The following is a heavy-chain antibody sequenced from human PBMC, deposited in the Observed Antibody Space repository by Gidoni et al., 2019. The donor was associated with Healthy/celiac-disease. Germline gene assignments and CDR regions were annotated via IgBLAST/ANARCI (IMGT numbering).Heavy chain of an antibody. J-gene: IGHJ6*02. CDR3: ARDLSGGIAVAGTFYYYGMDV. CDR1: GGSISSYY. Sequence: QVQLQESGPGLVKTSETLSLTCTVYGGSISSYYWTWIRQPPGKGLEWIGYIYYSGSTNYNPSLKSRVTISVDTSKNQFSLKLSSVTAADTAVYYCARDLSGGIAVAGTFYYYGMDVWGQGTTVTVSS. CDR2: IYYSGST. D-gene: IGHD6-19*01. V-gene: IGHV4-59*01.